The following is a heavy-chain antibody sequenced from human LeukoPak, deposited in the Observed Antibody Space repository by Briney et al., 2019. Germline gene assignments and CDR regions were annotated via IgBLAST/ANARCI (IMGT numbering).Heavy chain of an antibody. D-gene: IGHD3-10*01. V-gene: IGHV1-69*13. CDR2: IIPIFGTA. CDR1: GGTVSSYA. CDR3: AREAMVGGDPLPYYYGMDV. Sequence: SVKVSCKASGGTVSSYAISWVRQAPGQGLEWMGGIIPIFGTANYAQKFQGRVTITADESTSTAYMELSSLRSEDTAVYYCAREAMVGGDPLPYYYGMDVWGQGTTVTVSS. J-gene: IGHJ6*02.